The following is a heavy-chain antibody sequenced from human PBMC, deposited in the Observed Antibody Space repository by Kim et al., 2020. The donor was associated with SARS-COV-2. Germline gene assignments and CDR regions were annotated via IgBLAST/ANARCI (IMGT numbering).Heavy chain of an antibody. D-gene: IGHD1-1*01. CDR1: GFTFSSYT. V-gene: IGHV3-21*01. J-gene: IGHJ4*02. Sequence: GGSLRLSCAASGFTFSSYTMNWVRQAPGKGLEWVSPIRCSGSYEYYVDSVKGRFTISRDNSENSLSLQMNSLRTEDTAVYYCARDLADGTCLIDYWGQG. CDR2: IRCSGSYE. CDR3: ARDLADGTCLIDY.